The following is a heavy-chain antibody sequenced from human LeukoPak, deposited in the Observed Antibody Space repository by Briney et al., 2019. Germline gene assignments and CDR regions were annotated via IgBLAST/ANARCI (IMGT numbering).Heavy chain of an antibody. CDR3: ARGCGGSAACYIIDY. D-gene: IGHD2-15*01. V-gene: IGHV3-33*01. CDR2: IWNDGSNK. J-gene: IGHJ4*02. CDR1: GFTFSSHG. Sequence: HPGGSLRLSCAASGFTFSSHGMHWVRQAPGRGLEWITVIWNDGSNKNYVDSVKGRFIISRDNSENTLYLQMNSLRAEDTAVYYCARGCGGSAACYIIDYWGQGTLVTVSS.